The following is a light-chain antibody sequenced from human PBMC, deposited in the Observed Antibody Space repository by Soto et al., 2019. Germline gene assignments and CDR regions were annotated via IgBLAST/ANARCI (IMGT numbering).Light chain of an antibody. CDR3: QEYNSAPRT. V-gene: IGKV1-27*01. J-gene: IGKJ4*01. Sequence: DIQMTQSPPSLSASIGDRVTITCRASQGISNYLAWYQQKPGKVPKLLIYAASTLQSGVPSRFSGSGSGADFTLTISNLQPEDVATYYCQEYNSAPRTFGGGTKVEIK. CDR2: AAS. CDR1: QGISNY.